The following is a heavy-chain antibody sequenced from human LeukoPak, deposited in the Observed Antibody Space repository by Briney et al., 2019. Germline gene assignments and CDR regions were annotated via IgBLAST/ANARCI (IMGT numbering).Heavy chain of an antibody. J-gene: IGHJ4*02. D-gene: IGHD5-18*01. CDR2: IYTSGST. V-gene: IGHV4-4*07. CDR1: GGSISSYY. Sequence: SETVSLTCTVSGGSISSYYWSWIRQPAGKGLEWIGRIYTSGSTNYNPSLKSRVTMSADTSKNQFSLKLSSVTAADTAVYYCAREVDTAMVTNFDYWGQGTLVTVSS. CDR3: AREVDTAMVTNFDY.